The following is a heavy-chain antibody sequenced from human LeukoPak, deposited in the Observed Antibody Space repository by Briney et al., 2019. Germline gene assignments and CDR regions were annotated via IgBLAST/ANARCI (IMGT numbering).Heavy chain of an antibody. CDR1: GGTFSSYA. CDR3: ARVRSLGATTYYYYYYMDV. V-gene: IGHV1-69*05. D-gene: IGHD1-26*01. J-gene: IGHJ6*03. Sequence: ASVKLSCKASGGTFSSYAISWVRQAPGQGLEWMGGIIPIFGTANYAQKFQGRVTITTDESTSTAYMELSSLRSGDTAVYYCARVRSLGATTYYYYYYMDVWGKGTTVTVSS. CDR2: IIPIFGTA.